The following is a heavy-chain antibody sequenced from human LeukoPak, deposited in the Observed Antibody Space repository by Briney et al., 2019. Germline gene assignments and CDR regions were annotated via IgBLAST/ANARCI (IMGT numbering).Heavy chain of an antibody. CDR3: ASRSSGAAYDY. Sequence: GGSLRLSCAASGFTFSSYAMSWVRQAPGKGLEWVSAISGSGGSTYYADSVKGRFTISRDNSKNTLFLQMNSLRAEDTAIYYCASRSSGAAYDYWGQGTLVTVSS. D-gene: IGHD1-26*01. CDR2: ISGSGGST. CDR1: GFTFSSYA. V-gene: IGHV3-23*01. J-gene: IGHJ4*02.